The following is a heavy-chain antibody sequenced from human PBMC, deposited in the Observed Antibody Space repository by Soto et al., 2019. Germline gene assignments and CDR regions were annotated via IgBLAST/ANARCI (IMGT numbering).Heavy chain of an antibody. CDR1: GYSFTSYW. CDR3: ARAYCGGDCPAGDYYYGMDV. D-gene: IGHD2-21*02. CDR2: IYPGDSDT. Sequence: GESLKISCKGSGYSFTSYWIGWVRQMPGKGLEWMGIIYPGDSDTRYSPSFQGQVTISADKSVSTAYLQWSSLKASDTAVYYCARAYCGGDCPAGDYYYGMDVWGQGTTVTVSS. V-gene: IGHV5-51*01. J-gene: IGHJ6*02.